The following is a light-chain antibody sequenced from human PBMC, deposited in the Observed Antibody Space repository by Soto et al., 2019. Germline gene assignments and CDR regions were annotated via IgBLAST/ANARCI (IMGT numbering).Light chain of an antibody. CDR1: SGDVGGSNH. Sequence: QSVLTQPRSVSGSPGQSVTISCTGTSGDVGGSNHVSWYQHHPGQAPKFLIYDVTKRPSGVPDRFSGSKSGNTASLTISGLQADDEADYYCCSYTSTSTHVFGTGTKVT. V-gene: IGLV2-11*01. J-gene: IGLJ1*01. CDR2: DVT. CDR3: CSYTSTSTHV.